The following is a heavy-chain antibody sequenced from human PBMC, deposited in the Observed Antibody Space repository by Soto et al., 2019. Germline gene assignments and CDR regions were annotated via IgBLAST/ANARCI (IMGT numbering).Heavy chain of an antibody. CDR1: GFSFNSYG. CDR2: IWYDGSNK. Sequence: QVQLVESGGGVVQPGRSLRLSCAASGFSFNSYGMHWVRQAPGKGLEWVAIIWYDGSNKYYADSVKGRFTISRDNSKNMVYLQMDSLRAEDTGVFYCARYGRCAEDTACWFDLCGRGTLVSVSS. D-gene: IGHD5-18*01. CDR3: ARYGRCAEDTACWFDL. J-gene: IGHJ2*01. V-gene: IGHV3-33*01.